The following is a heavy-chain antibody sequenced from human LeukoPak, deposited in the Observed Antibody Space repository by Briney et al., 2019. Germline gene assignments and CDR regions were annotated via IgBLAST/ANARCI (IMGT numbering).Heavy chain of an antibody. J-gene: IGHJ1*01. CDR2: ISDSGIT. CDR3: AGRGHRYSRD. D-gene: IGHD2-15*01. V-gene: IGHV4-4*09. Sequence: KPSETLSLSCTVSGDSVSSGYWTWIRQSPGKGLEWIGYISDSGITDYNPSLKSRLTISVGTSNNKFSLNLHSVTAADTAVYYCAGRGHRYSRDWGQGILVTVSS. CDR1: GDSVSSGY.